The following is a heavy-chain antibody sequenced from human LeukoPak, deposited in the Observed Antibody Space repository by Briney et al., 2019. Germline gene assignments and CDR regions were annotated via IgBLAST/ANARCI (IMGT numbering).Heavy chain of an antibody. D-gene: IGHD3-10*01. CDR2: IYYSGST. J-gene: IGHJ3*02. V-gene: IGHV4-59*01. CDR1: GGSISSYY. Sequence: PSETLSLTCTVSGGSISSYYWSWIRQPPGKGLEWIGYIYYSGSTNYNPSLKSRVTISVDTSKNQFSLKLSSVTAADMAVYYCARGGDRYAFDIWGQGTMVTVSS. CDR3: ARGGDRYAFDI.